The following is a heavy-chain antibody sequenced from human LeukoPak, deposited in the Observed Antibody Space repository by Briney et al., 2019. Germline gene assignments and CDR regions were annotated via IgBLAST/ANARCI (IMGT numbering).Heavy chain of an antibody. D-gene: IGHD1-1*01. V-gene: IGHV3-23*01. Sequence: GGPLRLSCIGTGFTFSSDAMGGAAPAPGKGLEEGSGISWGDGRTCYADFVNGRYTISKDNTKNTLYLQMNSLRVEDTAVYYCAIERGRTRVQVANWVQGGMVSVCS. CDR3: AIERGRTRVQVAN. CDR1: GFTFSSDA. J-gene: IGHJ4*02. CDR2: ISWGDGRT.